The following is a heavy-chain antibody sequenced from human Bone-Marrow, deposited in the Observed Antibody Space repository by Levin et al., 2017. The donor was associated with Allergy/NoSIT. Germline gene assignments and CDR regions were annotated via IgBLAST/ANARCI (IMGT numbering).Heavy chain of an antibody. CDR3: ARNPWVKNFGEFDV. D-gene: IGHD3-16*01. CDR2: ISTGSDHI. Sequence: AGGSLRLSCETSGFSFSAFDMNWVRQAPGKGLEWVASISTGSDHIYYADSVKGRFTVSRDNGKSSLYLQMDVLRAEDTAVYDCARNPWVKNFGEFDVWGQGTPVTVSS. J-gene: IGHJ4*02. CDR1: GFSFSAFD. V-gene: IGHV3-21*01.